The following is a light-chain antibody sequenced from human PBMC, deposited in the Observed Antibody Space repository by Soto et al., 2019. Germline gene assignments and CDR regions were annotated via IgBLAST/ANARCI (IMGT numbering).Light chain of an antibody. CDR1: QSVSSRY. V-gene: IGKV3-20*01. J-gene: IGKJ1*01. CDR3: QHYGSSRT. Sequence: EIVLTQSPGTLSLSPGERATLSCRASQSVSSRYSAWYRQKPGQAPRLLIYGASSRATGIPDRFSGSGSATDFTLTISRLEPEDFAVYYCQHYGSSRTFGQGTKVEIK. CDR2: GAS.